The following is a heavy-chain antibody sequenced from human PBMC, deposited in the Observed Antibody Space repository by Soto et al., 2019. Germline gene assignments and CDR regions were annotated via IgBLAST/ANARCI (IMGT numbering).Heavy chain of an antibody. D-gene: IGHD3-3*01. V-gene: IGHV1-18*04. CDR3: VRGRDFWSGYSLGYYYYGMDV. Sequence: GASVKVSCKASGYTFTSYGISWVRQAPGQGLEWMGWISAYNGNTNYAQKLQGRVTISVDTSKNQFSLKLSSVTAADTAVYYCVRGRDFWSGYSLGYYYYGMDVWGQGTTVTVSS. CDR2: ISAYNGNT. CDR1: GYTFTSYG. J-gene: IGHJ6*02.